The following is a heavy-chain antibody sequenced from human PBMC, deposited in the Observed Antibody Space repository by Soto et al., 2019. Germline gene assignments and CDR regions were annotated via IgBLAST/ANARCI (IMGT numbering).Heavy chain of an antibody. V-gene: IGHV1-69*01. CDR2: ISPLFSTT. CDR3: AASSSVAAAGYFKF. Sequence: QVQLVQSGAEVKEPGSSVKVSCKATGDLFNNYAFNWVRQAPGQGLEWMGRISPLFSTTNYAEKFQSRVTIGADELTTIVYLEVSTLESEATAMYYCAASSSVAAAGYFKFWGQGTLVTVSP. J-gene: IGHJ4*02. D-gene: IGHD6-13*01. CDR1: GDLFNNYA.